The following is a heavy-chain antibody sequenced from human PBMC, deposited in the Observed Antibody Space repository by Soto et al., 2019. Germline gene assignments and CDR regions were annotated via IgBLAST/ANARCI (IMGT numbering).Heavy chain of an antibody. CDR3: AISKPNYDILTDPFYC. CDR2: ISAYNGNT. V-gene: IGHV1-18*01. J-gene: IGHJ4*02. Sequence: GASVKVSCKASGYTFTSYGISWVRQAPGQGLEWMGWISAYNGNTNYAQKLQGRVTMTTDTSTSTAYMELRSLRSDDTAVYYCAISKPNYDILTDPFYCWSQGTLVTVSS. CDR1: GYTFTSYG. D-gene: IGHD3-9*01.